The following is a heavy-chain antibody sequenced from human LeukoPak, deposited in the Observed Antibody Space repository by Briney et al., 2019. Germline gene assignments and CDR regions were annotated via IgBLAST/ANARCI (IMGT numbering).Heavy chain of an antibody. V-gene: IGHV3-7*03. CDR3: AKDIFPVAAMGFNY. CDR1: GFTFSSYW. Sequence: PGGSLRLSCAASGFTFSSYWMSWVRQAPGKGLEWVANIKQDGSEKYYVDSVKGRFTISRDNAKNSLYLQMNSLRAEDTALYYCAKDIFPVAAMGFNYWGQGTLVTVSS. CDR2: IKQDGSEK. J-gene: IGHJ4*02. D-gene: IGHD2-15*01.